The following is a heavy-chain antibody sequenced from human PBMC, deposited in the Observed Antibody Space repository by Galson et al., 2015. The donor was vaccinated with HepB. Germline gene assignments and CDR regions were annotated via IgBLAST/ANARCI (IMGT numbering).Heavy chain of an antibody. Sequence: SLRLPCAASGFTVSSNYMTWVRQAPGKGLEWVSTLYRGGSTYYADSVKGRFTISRDNSKNTLFLQMNSLRAEDTAVYYCAREASSGYYFDYWGQGTLVTVSS. V-gene: IGHV3-66*01. CDR2: LYRGGST. J-gene: IGHJ4*02. CDR3: AREASSGYYFDY. CDR1: GFTVSSNY. D-gene: IGHD6-19*01.